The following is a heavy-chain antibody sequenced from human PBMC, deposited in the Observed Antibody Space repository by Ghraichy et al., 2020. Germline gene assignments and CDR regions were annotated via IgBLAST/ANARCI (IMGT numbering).Heavy chain of an antibody. J-gene: IGHJ4*02. CDR3: ATGTANIDC. CDR1: GFTFSNIG. CDR2: ISVSGSGT. V-gene: IGHV3-23*01. Sequence: GGSLRLSCAASGFTFSNIGMSWVRQAPGKGLEWVSSISVSGSGTYYADSVKGRFTISRDNFKKTLYLQMNSLRAEDTAVYYCATGTANIDCRGQGSLVTVSS. D-gene: IGHD1-1*01.